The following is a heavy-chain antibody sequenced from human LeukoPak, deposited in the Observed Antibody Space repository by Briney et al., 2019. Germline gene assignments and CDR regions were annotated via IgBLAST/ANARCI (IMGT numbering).Heavy chain of an antibody. D-gene: IGHD3-22*01. V-gene: IGHV4-31*02. CDR2: SGSP. CDR3: ARAPFYYYDSSGYGFDY. Sequence: SGSPYYTPSPKSRVTISVDTSQNQFSLKLSSVTAADTAVYYCARAPFYYYDSSGYGFDYWGQGTLVTVSS. J-gene: IGHJ4*02.